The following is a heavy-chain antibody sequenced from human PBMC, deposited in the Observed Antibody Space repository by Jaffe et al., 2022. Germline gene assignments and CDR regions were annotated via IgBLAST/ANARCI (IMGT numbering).Heavy chain of an antibody. D-gene: IGHD3-10*01. Sequence: QVQLQQWGAGLLKPSETLSLTCAVYGGSFSGYYWSWIRQPPGKGLEWIGEINHSGSTNYNPSLKSRVTISVDTSKNQFSLKLSSVTAADTAVYYCARARITMVRGVIAYYYYYMDVWGKGTTVTVSS. J-gene: IGHJ6*03. CDR3: ARARITMVRGVIAYYYYYMDV. V-gene: IGHV4-34*01. CDR1: GGSFSGYY. CDR2: INHSGST.